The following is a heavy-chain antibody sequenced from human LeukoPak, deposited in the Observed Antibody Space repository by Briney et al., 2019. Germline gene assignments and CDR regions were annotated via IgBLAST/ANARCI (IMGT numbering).Heavy chain of an antibody. CDR2: ISGSGGST. Sequence: SGGSLRLSCAASGFTFSSYAMSWVRQAPGKGLEWVSAISGSGGSTYYADSVKGRFTISRDNSKNTLYLQMNSLRAEDTAVYYCAKDLAQSRSRYCSSTSCYKPHFDYWGQGTLVTVSS. D-gene: IGHD2-2*02. CDR3: AKDLAQSRSRYCSSTSCYKPHFDY. V-gene: IGHV3-23*01. J-gene: IGHJ4*02. CDR1: GFTFSSYA.